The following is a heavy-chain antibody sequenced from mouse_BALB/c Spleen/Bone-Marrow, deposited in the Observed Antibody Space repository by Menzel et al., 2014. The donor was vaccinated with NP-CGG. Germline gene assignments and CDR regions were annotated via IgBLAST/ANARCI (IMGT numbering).Heavy chain of an antibody. V-gene: IGHV2-6-4*01. CDR3: ARFITTGTMDC. CDR1: GFSLSRYS. J-gene: IGHJ4*01. CDR2: IWGGGNT. Sequence: VHLVESGPGLVAPSQSLSITCTVSGFSLSRYSVHWVRQPPGEGLEWLGVIWGGGNTDYNSALKSGLSITKDNSKSQVFLKMNSLQTGDTAMYYCARFITTGTMDCWGQGTSVTVSS. D-gene: IGHD1-1*01.